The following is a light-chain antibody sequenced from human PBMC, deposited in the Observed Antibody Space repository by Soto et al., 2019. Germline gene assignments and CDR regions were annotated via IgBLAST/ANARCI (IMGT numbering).Light chain of an antibody. V-gene: IGLV2-14*01. CDR2: EVT. CDR3: ASYRSSSTLYV. CDR1: SNDVGGYNY. Sequence: QSALTQPASVSGSPGQSITISCTGTSNDVGGYNYVSWYQQHPGKAPKLMIYEVTNRPSGVSNRFSGSKSGNTASLTISGLQAEDEADYYCASYRSSSTLYVFGTRTKVTVL. J-gene: IGLJ1*01.